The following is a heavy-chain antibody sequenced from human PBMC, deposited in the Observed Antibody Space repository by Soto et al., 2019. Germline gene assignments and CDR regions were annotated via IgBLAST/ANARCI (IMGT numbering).Heavy chain of an antibody. CDR3: ARVADASGSYYIFDY. V-gene: IGHV1-8*01. D-gene: IGHD3-10*01. CDR2: MNPNSGNT. CDR1: GYTFTSYE. Sequence: QVQLVQSGAEVKKPGASVKVSCKASGYTFTSYEINWVRQATGQGLEWMGWMNPNSGNTGYAQKLQGRVTMTRNTSISTADMELRSLRSEDTSVYCCARVADASGSYYIFDYWGQGTLVTVSS. J-gene: IGHJ4*02.